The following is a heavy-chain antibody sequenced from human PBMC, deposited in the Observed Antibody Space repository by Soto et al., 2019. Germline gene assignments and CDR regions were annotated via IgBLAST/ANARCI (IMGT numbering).Heavy chain of an antibody. Sequence: QVHLQESGPGLAKPSETLSLTCTFSGGSISRGRYAWSWIRQAPGKGLEWIGYIYYSGSTNSNPSLKERVTISVDTSKNQSSLKLSSVTAADTAVYYCARVHITMIVVTWGQGTLVTVSS. CDR2: IYYSGST. CDR1: GGSISRGRYA. CDR3: ARVHITMIVVT. D-gene: IGHD3-22*01. J-gene: IGHJ5*02. V-gene: IGHV4-61*01.